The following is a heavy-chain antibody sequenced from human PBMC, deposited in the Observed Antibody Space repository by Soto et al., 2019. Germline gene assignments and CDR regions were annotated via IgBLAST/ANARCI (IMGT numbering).Heavy chain of an antibody. J-gene: IGHJ4*02. CDR2: ISGSGGST. CDR3: ARRGSGSYYDY. D-gene: IGHD1-26*01. Sequence: GSLRLSCAASGFTVSSYAMRWVRQAPVKGLEWVSAISGSGGSTYYADSMKGRFTISRDNSKNTLYLQMNSLRAEDTAVYYCARRGSGSYYDYWGQGTLVTVSS. CDR1: GFTVSSYA. V-gene: IGHV3-23*01.